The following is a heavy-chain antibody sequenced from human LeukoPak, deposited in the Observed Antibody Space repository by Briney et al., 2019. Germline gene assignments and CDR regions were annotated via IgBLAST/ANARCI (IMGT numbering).Heavy chain of an antibody. V-gene: IGHV4-34*01. CDR1: GGSFSGYY. CDR2: INHSGST. D-gene: IGHD6-13*01. J-gene: IGHJ6*02. CDR3: AIDAGTGPYYYYGMDV. Sequence: SETLSLTCAVYGGSFSGYYWSWIRQPPGKGLEWIGEINHSGSTNYNPSLKSRVTISVDTSKNQFSLKLSSVTAADTAVYYCAIDAGTGPYYYYGMDVWGQGTTVTVSS.